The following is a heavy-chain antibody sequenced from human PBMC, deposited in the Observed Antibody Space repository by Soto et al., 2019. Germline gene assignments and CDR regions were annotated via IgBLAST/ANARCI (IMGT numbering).Heavy chain of an antibody. CDR1: GLTFSSYS. Sequence: PGGSLRLSCAASGLTFSSYSMNWVRQAPGKGLEWVSSISSSSSYIYYADSVMGRFTISRDNAKNSLYLHMNSLRAEDTAVYYCARDNDYGDYRGSTYYYYYYMDVWGKGTTVTVSS. V-gene: IGHV3-21*01. J-gene: IGHJ6*03. CDR3: ARDNDYGDYRGSTYYYYYYMDV. D-gene: IGHD4-17*01. CDR2: ISSSSSYI.